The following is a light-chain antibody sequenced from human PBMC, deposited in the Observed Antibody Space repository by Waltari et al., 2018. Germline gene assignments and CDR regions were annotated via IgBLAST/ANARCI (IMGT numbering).Light chain of an antibody. Sequence: QSVLTQPPSASGTPGQRVTISCSGSTSNIGSNTVNWYQQLPGTAPKPLIYKNNLRPAGVPDRISGSKSATSASLAISGLQSEDEADYYCASWDDSLNGLYVFGTGTKVTVL. CDR1: TSNIGSNT. V-gene: IGLV1-44*01. CDR2: KNN. J-gene: IGLJ1*01. CDR3: ASWDDSLNGLYV.